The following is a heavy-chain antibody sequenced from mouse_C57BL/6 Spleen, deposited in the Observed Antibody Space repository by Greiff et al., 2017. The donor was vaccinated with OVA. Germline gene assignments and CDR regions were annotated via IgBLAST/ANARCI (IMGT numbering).Heavy chain of an antibody. CDR1: GYTFTSSW. Sequence: QVQLQQSGAELAKPGASVKLSCKASGYTFTSSWMHWVKQRPGQGLEWIGYINPSSGYTKYNQKFKDKATLTADKSSSTAYMQLSSLTYEDSAVYYCARSDYGSSYEAWFAYWGQGTLVTVSA. V-gene: IGHV1-7*01. D-gene: IGHD1-1*01. CDR3: ARSDYGSSYEAWFAY. J-gene: IGHJ3*01. CDR2: INPSSGYT.